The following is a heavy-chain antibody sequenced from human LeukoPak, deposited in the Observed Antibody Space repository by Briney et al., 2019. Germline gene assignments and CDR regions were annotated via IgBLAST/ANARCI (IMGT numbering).Heavy chain of an antibody. J-gene: IGHJ5*02. CDR2: INPNSGGT. V-gene: IGHV1-2*02. CDR1: GYTFTGYY. CDR3: ARENGSGSHTIFGVVENWFDP. D-gene: IGHD3-3*01. Sequence: ASVTVSCKASGYTFTGYYMHWVRQAPGQGREWMGWINPNSGGTNYAQKFRGRVTMTRDTSISTAYMELSRLRSDDTAVYYCARENGSGSHTIFGVVENWFDPWGQGTLVTVSS.